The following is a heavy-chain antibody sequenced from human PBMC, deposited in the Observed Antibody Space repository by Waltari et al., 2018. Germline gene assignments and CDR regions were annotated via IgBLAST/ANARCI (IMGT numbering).Heavy chain of an antibody. CDR1: DDSFNDYY. V-gene: IGHV4-59*01. J-gene: IGHJ4*02. CDR2: IDYSGST. CDR3: ARDEATGYFDS. D-gene: IGHD1-1*01. Sequence: QVQLQESGPGLVKPSKNLSLTCTLFDDSFNDYYWCWIRQPPGKGLEWLGYIDYSGSTDSSPSFKRRVTMSIDTSKNQFSLNLSSVSAADTAVYYCARDEATGYFDSWGQGTLVTVSS.